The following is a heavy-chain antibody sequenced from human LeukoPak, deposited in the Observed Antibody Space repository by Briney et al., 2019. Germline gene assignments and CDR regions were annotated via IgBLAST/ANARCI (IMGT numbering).Heavy chain of an antibody. D-gene: IGHD2-2*01. V-gene: IGHV3-30-3*01. CDR1: GFTFSSYA. CDR2: ISYDGSNK. CDR3: AREYCSSTSCLYGMDV. J-gene: IGHJ6*02. Sequence: GRSLRLSCAASGFTFSSYAMHWVRQAPGKGLEWVAVISYDGSNKYYADSVKGRFTISRDNSKNTLYLQMNSLRAEDTAVYYCAREYCSSTSCLYGMDVWGQGTTVTVSS.